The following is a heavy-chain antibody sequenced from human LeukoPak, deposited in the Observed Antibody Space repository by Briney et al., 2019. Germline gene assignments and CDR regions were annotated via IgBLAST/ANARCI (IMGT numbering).Heavy chain of an antibody. CDR1: GGTFSSHA. CDR2: IIPIFGTA. CDR3: AREREPRYSYGFDY. Sequence: GASVKVSCKASGGTFSSHAISWVRQAPGQGLEWMGRIIPIFGTANYAQKFQGRVTITTDESTSTAYMELSSLRSEDTAVYYCAREREPRYSYGFDYWGQGTLVTVSS. V-gene: IGHV1-69*05. J-gene: IGHJ4*02. D-gene: IGHD5-18*01.